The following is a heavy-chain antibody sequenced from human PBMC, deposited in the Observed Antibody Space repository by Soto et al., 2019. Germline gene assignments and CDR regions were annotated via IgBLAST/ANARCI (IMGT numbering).Heavy chain of an antibody. CDR3: TTQLPPDYYYGMDV. Sequence: LRLSCAASGFTFSGSAMHWVRQASGKGLEWVGRIRSKANSYATAYAASVKGRFTISRDDSKNTAYLQMNSLKTEDTAVYYCTTQLPPDYYYGMDVWGQGTTVTV. D-gene: IGHD2-2*01. J-gene: IGHJ6*02. CDR1: GFTFSGSA. V-gene: IGHV3-73*01. CDR2: IRSKANSYAT.